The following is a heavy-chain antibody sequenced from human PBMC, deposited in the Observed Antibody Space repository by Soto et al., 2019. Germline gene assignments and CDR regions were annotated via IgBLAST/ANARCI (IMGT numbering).Heavy chain of an antibody. CDR3: AAMVTPRYFDY. CDR1: GFTFSSYW. J-gene: IGHJ4*02. Sequence: GGSLRLSCAASGFTFSSYWMHWVRQAPGKGLVWVSRINSDGSSTSYADSVKGRFTISRDNAKNTLYLQMNSLRAEDTAVYYCAAMVTPRYFDYWGQGTLVTVSS. D-gene: IGHD5-18*01. V-gene: IGHV3-74*01. CDR2: INSDGSST.